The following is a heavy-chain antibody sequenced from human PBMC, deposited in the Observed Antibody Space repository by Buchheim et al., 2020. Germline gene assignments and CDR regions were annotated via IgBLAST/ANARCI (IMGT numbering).Heavy chain of an antibody. J-gene: IGHJ6*02. V-gene: IGHV3-21*01. Sequence: EVQLMESGGGLVKPGGSLRLSCAASGFTFSSYSMNWVRQAPGKGLEWVSSISSSSSYIYYADSVKGRFTISRDNAKNSLYLQMNSLRAEDTAVYYCARDVRGVVTLGKSRAHYGIDVWGQGTT. CDR2: ISSSSSYI. D-gene: IGHD4-23*01. CDR3: ARDVRGVVTLGKSRAHYGIDV. CDR1: GFTFSSYS.